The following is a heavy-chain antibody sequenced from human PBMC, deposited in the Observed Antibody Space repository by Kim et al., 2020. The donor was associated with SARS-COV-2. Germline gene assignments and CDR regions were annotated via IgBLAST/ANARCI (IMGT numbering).Heavy chain of an antibody. J-gene: IGHJ5*02. CDR3: ARHPKYTYAGPWFDP. V-gene: IGHV4-39*01. D-gene: IGHD2-2*01. Sequence: NPSHTSRVAMSVDTSKNQFSLNLKSVTAADTAVFYCARHPKYTYAGPWFDPWGQGTLVTVSS.